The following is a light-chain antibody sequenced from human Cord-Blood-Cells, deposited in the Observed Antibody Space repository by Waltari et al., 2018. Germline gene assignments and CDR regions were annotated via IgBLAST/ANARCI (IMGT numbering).Light chain of an antibody. J-gene: IGLJ2*01. CDR2: DVS. V-gene: IGLV2-14*01. Sequence: QSALTQPASVSGSPGQSITISCTGTSSDVGGYNYVSWYQQHPGKAPKLMICDVSNRPSGVSNRFAGSKSGNTVSLTIPGLQAEDEADYYCSSYTSSSTRVFGGGTKLTVL. CDR1: SSDVGGYNY. CDR3: SSYTSSSTRV.